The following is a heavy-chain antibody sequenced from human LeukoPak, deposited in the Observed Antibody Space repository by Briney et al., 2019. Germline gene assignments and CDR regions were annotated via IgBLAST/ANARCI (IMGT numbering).Heavy chain of an antibody. CDR1: GYSLSSGYY. J-gene: IGHJ6*03. V-gene: IGHV4-38-2*02. D-gene: IGHD6-13*01. CDR3: ASPPIRYSSSWYYMDV. Sequence: SETLSLTCTVSGYSLSSGYYWGWIRQPPGKGLEWIGSIYHSGSTYYNPSLKSRVTISVDTSKNQFSLKLSSVTAADTAVYYCASPPIRYSSSWYYMDVWGKGTTVTVSS. CDR2: IYHSGST.